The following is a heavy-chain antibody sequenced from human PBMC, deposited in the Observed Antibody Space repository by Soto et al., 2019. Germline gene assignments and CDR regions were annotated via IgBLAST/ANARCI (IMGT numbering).Heavy chain of an antibody. CDR2: INAGNGNT. CDR3: ARGAAAGYNWFDP. V-gene: IGHV1-3*01. Sequence: QVQLVQSGAEVKKPGASVKVSCKASGYTFTSYAMHWVRQAPGQRLEWMGWINAGNGNTKYSQKFQGRVSNTRDTSASTAYRELSSLRAEDTAVYYCARGAAAGYNWFDPWGQGTLVTVSS. CDR1: GYTFTSYA. D-gene: IGHD6-13*01. J-gene: IGHJ5*02.